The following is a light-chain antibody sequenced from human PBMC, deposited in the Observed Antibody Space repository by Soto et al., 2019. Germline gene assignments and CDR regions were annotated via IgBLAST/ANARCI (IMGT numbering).Light chain of an antibody. CDR1: SSDVGSYNL. J-gene: IGLJ1*01. CDR2: EGS. Sequence: VLTQPASVSGSPGQSITISCTGTSSDVGSYNLVSWYQQHPGKAPKLMIYEGSKRPSGVSNRFSGSKSDNTASLTISGLQAEDEADYYCCSYAGSSTFYVFGTGTKVTAL. CDR3: CSYAGSSTFYV. V-gene: IGLV2-23*01.